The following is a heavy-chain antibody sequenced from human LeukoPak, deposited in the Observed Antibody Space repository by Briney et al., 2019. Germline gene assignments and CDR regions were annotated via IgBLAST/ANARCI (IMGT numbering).Heavy chain of an antibody. CDR3: ARDAGSYDSSGYYGY. CDR2: ISSTGGTT. D-gene: IGHD3-22*01. J-gene: IGHJ4*02. Sequence: GGSLRLSCAASGITFSSYGMSWVRQAPGKGLEWVSSISSTGGTTYYADSVKGRFTISRDNAKNSLYLQMNSLRAEDTAVYYCARDAGSYDSSGYYGYWGQGTLVTVSS. V-gene: IGHV3-21*01. CDR1: GITFSSYG.